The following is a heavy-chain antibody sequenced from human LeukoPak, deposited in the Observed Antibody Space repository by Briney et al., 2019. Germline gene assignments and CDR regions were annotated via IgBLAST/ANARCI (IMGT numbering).Heavy chain of an antibody. CDR1: GGSISSYY. J-gene: IGHJ3*02. CDR2: LYYSGST. V-gene: IGHV4-59*01. Sequence: SETLSLTCTVSGGSISSYYWSWIRQPPGKGLEWIGYLYYSGSTNYNPSLKSRVTISVDTSKNQFSLKLSSVTAADTAVYYCARGYYDFWSGTTVNAFDIWGQGTMVTVSS. CDR3: ARGYYDFWSGTTVNAFDI. D-gene: IGHD3-3*01.